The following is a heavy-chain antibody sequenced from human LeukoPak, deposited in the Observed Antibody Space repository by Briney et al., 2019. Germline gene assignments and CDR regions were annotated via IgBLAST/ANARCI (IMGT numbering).Heavy chain of an antibody. J-gene: IGHJ4*02. V-gene: IGHV3-23*01. CDR3: AKDARGWYPQPHYFDY. CDR2: ISGSGGST. D-gene: IGHD6-19*01. Sequence: PGGSLRLSCAASGFTFSSCGMSWVRQAPGKGLEWVASISGSGGSTYYADSVKGRFTISRDNSKNTLYLQMNSLRAEDTAVYYCAKDARGWYPQPHYFDYWGQGTLVTVSS. CDR1: GFTFSSCG.